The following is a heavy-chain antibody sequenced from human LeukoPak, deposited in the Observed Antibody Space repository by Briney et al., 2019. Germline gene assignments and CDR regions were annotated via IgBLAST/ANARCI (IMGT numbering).Heavy chain of an antibody. V-gene: IGHV4-4*07. J-gene: IGHJ5*02. Sequence: SETLSLTCTVSGGSISGYYWSWIRQPDGKGLEWIGRIYTSGSTNYNPSLKSRVTMSVDTSKNQFSLKLSSVTAADTAVYYCARASPTTNKGAYGWFDPWGQGTLVTVSS. CDR1: GGSISGYY. CDR2: IYTSGST. D-gene: IGHD1-14*01. CDR3: ARASPTTNKGAYGWFDP.